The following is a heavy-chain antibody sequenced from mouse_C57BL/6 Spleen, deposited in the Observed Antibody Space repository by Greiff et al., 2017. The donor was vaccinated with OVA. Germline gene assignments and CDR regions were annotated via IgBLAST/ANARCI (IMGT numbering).Heavy chain of an antibody. Sequence: VQLQQPGTELVKPGASVKLSCKASGYTFTSYWMHWVKQRPGQGLEWIGNINPSNGGTNYNEKFKSKATLTVDKSSSTAYMQLSSLTSEDSAVYYGARVNYYGSSPPWFAYWGQGTLVTVSA. D-gene: IGHD1-1*01. V-gene: IGHV1-53*01. J-gene: IGHJ3*01. CDR3: ARVNYYGSSPPWFAY. CDR2: INPSNGGT. CDR1: GYTFTSYW.